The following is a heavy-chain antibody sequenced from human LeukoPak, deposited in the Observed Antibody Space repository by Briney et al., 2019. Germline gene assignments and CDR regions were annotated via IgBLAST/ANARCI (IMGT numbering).Heavy chain of an antibody. CDR3: STPVVPAAISGAAFDI. D-gene: IGHD2-2*02. J-gene: IGHJ3*02. CDR2: VDGSGGSK. Sequence: GGSLRLSCAASGFTFSDYAMSWVRQAPRKGLEWVSAVDGSGGSKYYADSVKGRFTISRDNSKNTVYLQMNSLRGEDKDVYYYSTPVVPAAISGAAFDIWGQGTMVTVSS. CDR1: GFTFSDYA. V-gene: IGHV3-23*01.